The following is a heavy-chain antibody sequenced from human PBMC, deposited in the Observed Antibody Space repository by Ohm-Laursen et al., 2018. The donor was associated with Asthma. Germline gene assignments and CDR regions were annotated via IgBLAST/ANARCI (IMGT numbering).Heavy chain of an antibody. CDR1: GDSFTSGGHY. CDR2: IYYTGRT. CDR3: ARIPTEDNYDSRNWFDP. Sequence: TLSLTCAVSGDSFTSGGHYWSWIRHLPGKGLELFGYIYYTGRTYYNPSLKSRVTISVDTSKKQFSLRLTSVTASDTAVYYFARIPTEDNYDSRNWFDPWGQGTLVTVSS. V-gene: IGHV4-31*11. D-gene: IGHD3-22*01. J-gene: IGHJ5*02.